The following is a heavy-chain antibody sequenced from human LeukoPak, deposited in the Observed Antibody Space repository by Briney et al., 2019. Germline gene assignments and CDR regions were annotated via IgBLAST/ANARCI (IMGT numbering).Heavy chain of an antibody. Sequence: PGGSLRLSCAASGFTFSNYAMNWVRQAPGKGLEWIGRIYYSGSTFYNPSLKSRVTISVDTSKNQLSLRLSSVTAADTAVYYCARHGSTDYFDYWGQGTLVTVSS. CDR1: GFTFSNYA. J-gene: IGHJ4*02. CDR3: ARHGSTDYFDY. CDR2: IYYSGST. V-gene: IGHV4-59*05. D-gene: IGHD2-2*03.